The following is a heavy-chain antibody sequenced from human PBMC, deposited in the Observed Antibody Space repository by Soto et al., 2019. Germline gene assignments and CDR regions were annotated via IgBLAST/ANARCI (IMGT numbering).Heavy chain of an antibody. J-gene: IGHJ6*02. CDR1: GFTFSNAW. V-gene: IGHV3-15*07. D-gene: IGHD1-7*01. Sequence: EVQLVESGGGLVKPGGSLRLSCAASGFTFSNAWMNWVRQAPGKGLEWVGRIKSKTDGGRTDYAAPVKGRFTISRDDSKHTRYRQMNSLKTEDTAVYYSTGLELHEIYYYYGMAVWGQGTTVTVSS. CDR2: IKSKTDGGRT. CDR3: TGLELHEIYYYYGMAV.